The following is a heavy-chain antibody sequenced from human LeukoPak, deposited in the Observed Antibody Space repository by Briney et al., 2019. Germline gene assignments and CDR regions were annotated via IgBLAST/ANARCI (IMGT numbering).Heavy chain of an antibody. J-gene: IGHJ4*02. CDR3: ARGLYSNNPLDY. V-gene: IGHV4-4*07. D-gene: IGHD4-11*01. CDR2: IYTRGSN. Sequence: PSETLSLTCTVSGGSISRYYWSWIRHPAGKGLEWIERIYTRGSNYYIPSLKSRVATSVDTSKNQFSRKLSSVTAADTAVYYCARGLYSNNPLDYWGQGTLVTVSS. CDR1: GGSISRYY.